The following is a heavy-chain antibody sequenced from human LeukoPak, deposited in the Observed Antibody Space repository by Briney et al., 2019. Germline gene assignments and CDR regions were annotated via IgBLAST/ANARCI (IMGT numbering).Heavy chain of an antibody. J-gene: IGHJ6*04. D-gene: IGHD4-11*01. CDR3: ARVKMGATVTTFHYYVMDV. CDR1: GFTFSDYY. V-gene: IGHV3-11*01. CDR2: ISSGGSSI. Sequence: GGSLRLSCAASGFTFSDYYMSWVRQSPGKGLEWVSYISSGGSSIYYADSVKGRFTISRDNAKISLYLQMNSLRAEDTAVYYCARVKMGATVTTFHYYVMDVWGVGTTATVSS.